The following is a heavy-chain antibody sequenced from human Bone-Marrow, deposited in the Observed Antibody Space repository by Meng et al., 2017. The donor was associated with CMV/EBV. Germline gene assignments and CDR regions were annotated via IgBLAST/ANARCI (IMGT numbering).Heavy chain of an antibody. V-gene: IGHV1-69*04. CDR3: ARDWRRSNAGYSDY. CDR2: IIPILGIA. Sequence: SVKVSCKASGGTFSSYTISWVRQAPGQGLEWMGRIIPILGIANYAQKFQGRVTMTTDTSTSTAYMELRSLRSDDTAVYYCARDWRRSNAGYSDYWGQGTLVTVSS. D-gene: IGHD3-9*01. CDR1: GGTFSSYT. J-gene: IGHJ4*02.